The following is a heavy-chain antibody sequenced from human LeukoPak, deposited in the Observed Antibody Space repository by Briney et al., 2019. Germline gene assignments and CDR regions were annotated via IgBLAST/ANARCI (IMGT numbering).Heavy chain of an antibody. CDR3: TLVQVAGVFDY. Sequence: GGSLRLSCAASGFSFSSSWMSWVRQAPGKELEWVANIKQDGSDKYYVDSVKGRFTISRDNARNSLYLQMNSLRAEDTAVYYCTLVQVAGVFDYWGQGTLVTVSS. CDR1: GFSFSSSW. CDR2: IKQDGSDK. J-gene: IGHJ4*02. V-gene: IGHV3-7*03. D-gene: IGHD6-19*01.